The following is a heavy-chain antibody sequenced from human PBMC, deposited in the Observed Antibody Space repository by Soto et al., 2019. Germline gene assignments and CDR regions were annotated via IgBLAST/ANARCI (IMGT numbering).Heavy chain of an antibody. V-gene: IGHV4-39*01. D-gene: IGHD5-12*01. Sequence: QLQLQESGPGLVKPSETLSLTCTVSGGSISSSSYYWGWIRQPPGKGLEWIGSIYYSGSTYYNPSLKSRVTISVDTSKNQFSLKLSSVTAADTAVYYCARAFLWLGSYYFDYWGQGTLVTVSS. CDR1: GGSISSSSYY. J-gene: IGHJ4*02. CDR2: IYYSGST. CDR3: ARAFLWLGSYYFDY.